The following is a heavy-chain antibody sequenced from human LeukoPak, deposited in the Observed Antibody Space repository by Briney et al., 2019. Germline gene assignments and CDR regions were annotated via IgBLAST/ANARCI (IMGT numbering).Heavy chain of an antibody. D-gene: IGHD4-11*01. V-gene: IGHV4-59*01. CDR1: GGSISSYY. Sequence: SETLSLTCTVSGGSISSYYWSWIRQPPGKGLEWIGYIYYSGSTNYNPPLKSRVTISVDTSKNQFSLKLSSVTAADTAVYYCARVGHDYSTYYYYYYIDVWGKGTTVTVSS. CDR2: IYYSGST. J-gene: IGHJ6*03. CDR3: ARVGHDYSTYYYYYYIDV.